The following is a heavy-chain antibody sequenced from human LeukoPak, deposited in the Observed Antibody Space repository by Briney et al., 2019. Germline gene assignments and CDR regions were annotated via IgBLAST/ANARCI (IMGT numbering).Heavy chain of an antibody. J-gene: IGHJ5*02. CDR1: GGSISSSSYY. V-gene: IGHV4-39*01. CDR3: ARPGYCSGGSCRRGFDP. Sequence: KPSETLSLTCTVSGGSISSSSYYWGWIRQPPGKGLEWIGSIYYSGSTYYNPSLKSRVTISVDTSKNQFSLKLSSVTAADTAVYYCARPGYCSGGSCRRGFDPWGQGTLVTVSS. D-gene: IGHD2-15*01. CDR2: IYYSGST.